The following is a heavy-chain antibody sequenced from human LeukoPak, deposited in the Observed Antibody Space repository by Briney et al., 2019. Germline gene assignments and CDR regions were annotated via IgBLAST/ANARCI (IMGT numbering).Heavy chain of an antibody. CDR1: GDSISTYY. CDR3: ARVTGYIVEDYFDY. V-gene: IGHV4-59*01. CDR2: IYYSGST. J-gene: IGHJ4*02. Sequence: SETLSLTCTVSGDSISTYYWSWIRQPPGKGLEWIGYIYYSGSTNYNPSLKSRVTISVDTSKNQFSLRLSSVTAADTAVYYCARVTGYIVEDYFDYWGQGTLVTVSS. D-gene: IGHD3-22*01.